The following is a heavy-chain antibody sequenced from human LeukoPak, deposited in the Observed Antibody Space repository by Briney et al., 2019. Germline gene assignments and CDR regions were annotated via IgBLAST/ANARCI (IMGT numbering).Heavy chain of an antibody. CDR1: GGSISSSSYY. D-gene: IGHD2-15*01. J-gene: IGHJ6*03. V-gene: IGHV4-39*01. CDR3: ARTPTLRIYYYYMDV. CDR2: IYYSGST. Sequence: PSETLSLTCTVSGGSISSSSYYWGWIRQPPGKGLEWIGSIYYSGSTYYNPSLKSRVTISVDTSKNQFSLKLSSVTAADTAVYYCARTPTLRIYYYYMDVWGKGTTVTVSS.